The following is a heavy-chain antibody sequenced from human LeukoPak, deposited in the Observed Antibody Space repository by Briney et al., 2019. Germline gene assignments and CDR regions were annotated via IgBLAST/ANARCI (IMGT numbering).Heavy chain of an antibody. Sequence: GGSLRLSCAASGFTFSTYSMNWVRQAPGKGLEWVSYISSSGSLIHDSDSVKGRFTISRDNAKNSLYLQMNTLRAEDTAVYYCAKDLRRFDYWGQGTLVTVSS. CDR3: AKDLRRFDY. CDR2: ISSSGSLI. V-gene: IGHV3-48*01. CDR1: GFTFSTYS. J-gene: IGHJ4*02.